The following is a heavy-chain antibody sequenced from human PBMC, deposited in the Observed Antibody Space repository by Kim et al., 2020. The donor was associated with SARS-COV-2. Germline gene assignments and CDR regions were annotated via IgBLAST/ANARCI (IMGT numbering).Heavy chain of an antibody. D-gene: IGHD5-12*01. J-gene: IGHJ4*02. V-gene: IGHV3-9*01. Sequence: GNAESVKGRFTISRDNAKNSLYLQMNSLRAEDTALYYCAKASYGDYSFDYWGQGTLVTVSS. CDR3: AKASYGDYSFDY.